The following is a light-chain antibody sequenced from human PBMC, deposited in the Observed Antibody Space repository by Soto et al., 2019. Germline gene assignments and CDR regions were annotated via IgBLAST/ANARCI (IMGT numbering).Light chain of an antibody. J-gene: IGKJ1*01. Sequence: EVELTQSPGTLSLSPGERATLSCRASQRVSNNYLAWYQQKPGQAPRLLIYGASNRATGIPDRFSGSGSGTDFTLTISRLEPEDFAVYYCQQYGSAGTLGQGTKVDIK. CDR2: GAS. V-gene: IGKV3-20*01. CDR3: QQYGSAGT. CDR1: QRVSNNY.